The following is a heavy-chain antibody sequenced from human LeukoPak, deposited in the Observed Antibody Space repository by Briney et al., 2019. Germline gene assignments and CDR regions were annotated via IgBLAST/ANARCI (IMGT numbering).Heavy chain of an antibody. CDR2: INPNSGGT. Sequence: ASVKVSCKASGYTFTGYYMHWVRQAPGQGLEWMGWINPNSGGTNYAQKFQGRVTMTRDTSISTAYMELSRLRSDDTAVYYCARVPIGPIFMTTVTTGWYYYYYMDVWGKGTTVTVSS. J-gene: IGHJ6*03. CDR1: GYTFTGYY. D-gene: IGHD4-11*01. CDR3: ARVPIGPIFMTTVTTGWYYYYYMDV. V-gene: IGHV1-2*02.